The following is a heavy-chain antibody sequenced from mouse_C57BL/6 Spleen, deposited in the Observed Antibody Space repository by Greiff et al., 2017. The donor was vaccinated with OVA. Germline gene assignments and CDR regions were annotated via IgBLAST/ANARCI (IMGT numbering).Heavy chain of an antibody. J-gene: IGHJ4*01. CDR1: GYTFTDYE. CDR3: TRRVTTGYYYAMDY. Sequence: QVQLQQSGAELVRPGASVTLSCKASGYTFTDYEMHWVKQTPVHGLEWIGAIDPETGGTAYNQKFKGKAILTADKSSSTAYMELRSLTSEDSAVYYCTRRVTTGYYYAMDYWGQGTSVTVSA. V-gene: IGHV1-15*01. D-gene: IGHD2-2*01. CDR2: IDPETGGT.